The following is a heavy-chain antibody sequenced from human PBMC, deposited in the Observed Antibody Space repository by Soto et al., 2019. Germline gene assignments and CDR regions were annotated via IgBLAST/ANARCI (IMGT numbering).Heavy chain of an antibody. J-gene: IGHJ4*02. D-gene: IGHD3-22*01. CDR1: GGSISSGGYY. V-gene: IGHV4-31*03. Sequence: SETLSLTCTVSGGSISSGGYYWSWIRQHPGKGLEWIGYIYYSGSTYYNPSLKSRVTISVDTSKNQFSLKLSSVTAADTAVYYCARKDSSGYLFDYWGQGTLVTVPS. CDR3: ARKDSSGYLFDY. CDR2: IYYSGST.